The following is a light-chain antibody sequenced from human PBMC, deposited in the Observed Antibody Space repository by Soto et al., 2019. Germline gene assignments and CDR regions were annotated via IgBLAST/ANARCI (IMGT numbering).Light chain of an antibody. J-gene: IGLJ2*01. CDR3: SSYTSSTTVV. V-gene: IGLV2-14*01. CDR1: SSDVGGYNY. Sequence: QSALTQPASVSGSPGQSITISCTGISSDVGGYNYVSWYQQYPGKAPKLMIYDVSNRPSGVSNRFSGSKSGNXASLTISGLQAEDEADYYCSSYTSSTTVVFXXGTKXTVL. CDR2: DVS.